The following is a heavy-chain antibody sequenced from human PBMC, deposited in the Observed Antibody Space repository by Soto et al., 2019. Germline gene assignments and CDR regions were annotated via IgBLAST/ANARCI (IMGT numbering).Heavy chain of an antibody. D-gene: IGHD1-26*01. Sequence: VQLVQSGDEVKKPGASVKVSCKASGYSINISGLCWVRLAPGQGLEWMGWINTSKGYTRYAQKFQGRVTMTTETSSNSAYMELTSLRSDDTAHYYCVTVRTGATNLGSFDIWGQGTMVTVSS. J-gene: IGHJ3*02. CDR2: INTSKGYT. CDR3: VTVRTGATNLGSFDI. CDR1: GYSINISG. V-gene: IGHV1-18*04.